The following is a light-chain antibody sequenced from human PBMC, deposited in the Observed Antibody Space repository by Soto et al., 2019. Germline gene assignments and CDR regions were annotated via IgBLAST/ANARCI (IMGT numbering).Light chain of an antibody. CDR3: QQYATSARLT. V-gene: IGKV3-20*01. CDR1: QSVSQY. CDR2: GAS. J-gene: IGKJ3*01. Sequence: EIVLTQSPGTLSWSLGERPTLSCRASQSVSQYLAWYQQKPGQAPRLLIYGASSRANGIPDRFSGSGSGTDFTVTINGLEPEDVAVYYCQQYATSARLTFGPGTNVDI.